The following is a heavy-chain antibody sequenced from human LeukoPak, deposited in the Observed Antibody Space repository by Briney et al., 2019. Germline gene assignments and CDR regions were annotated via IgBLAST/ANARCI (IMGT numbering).Heavy chain of an antibody. V-gene: IGHV4-61*01. Sequence: SSETLSLTCTVSGGSVSSGSYFWSWIRQPPGKGLEWIVYIYYSGSTNYNPSLKSRVTISKDTSKNQFSLKLSSVTAADTAVYYCAREAHCSGGCCYYADYWGQGNLVTVSS. D-gene: IGHD2-15*01. J-gene: IGHJ4*02. CDR3: AREAHCSGGCCYYADY. CDR2: IYYSGST. CDR1: GGSVSSGSYF.